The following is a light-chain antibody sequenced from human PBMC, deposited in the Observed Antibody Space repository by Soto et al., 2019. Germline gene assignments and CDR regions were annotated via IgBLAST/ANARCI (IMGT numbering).Light chain of an antibody. V-gene: IGKV3-20*01. CDR1: QSVDSNY. CDR2: DAS. Sequence: EIVLTQSPGTLSLSPGERATLSCRASQSVDSNYLAWYQHKPGQAPRLLISDASKRATDIPDRFSGSGCGTDFTLTISRLEPEDFAVYYCQQFGNSPTTFGQGTRLEIK. J-gene: IGKJ5*01. CDR3: QQFGNSPTT.